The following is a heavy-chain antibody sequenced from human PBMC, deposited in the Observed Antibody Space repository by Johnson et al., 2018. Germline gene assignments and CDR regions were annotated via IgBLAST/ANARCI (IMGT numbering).Heavy chain of an antibody. V-gene: IGHV3-11*04. CDR1: GFTFSDYY. Sequence: VQLVESGGVVVQPGGSLRLSCAASGFTFSDYYMSWIRQAPGKGLEWVSYISSSGSTIYYADSVKGRFTISRDNSKNTLYLQMNSLRAEDTAVYYCARSLSGYYGYNYGLDVWGQGTTVTVSS. CDR2: ISSSGSTI. D-gene: IGHD3-3*01. CDR3: ARSLSGYYGYNYGLDV. J-gene: IGHJ6*02.